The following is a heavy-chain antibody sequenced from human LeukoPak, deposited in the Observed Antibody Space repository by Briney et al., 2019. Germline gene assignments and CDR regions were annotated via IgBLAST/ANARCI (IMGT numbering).Heavy chain of an antibody. CDR3: ATLSASEPQLSYYFDY. D-gene: IGHD6-13*01. CDR2: INPNSGGT. V-gene: IGHV1-2*02. CDR1: GYTSTGYY. J-gene: IGHJ4*02. Sequence: ASVKVSCKASGYTSTGYYMHWVRQAPGQGLEWMGWINPNSGGTNYAQKFQGRVTMTRDTSISTAYMELSRLRSDDTAVYYCATLSASEPQLSYYFDYWGQGTLVTVSS.